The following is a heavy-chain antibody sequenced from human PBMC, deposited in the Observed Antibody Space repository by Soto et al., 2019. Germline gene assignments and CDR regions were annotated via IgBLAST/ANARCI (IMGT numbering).Heavy chain of an antibody. CDR1: GGTFSSYA. D-gene: IGHD3-22*01. CDR3: ARDNYYDSSGYYYASFDY. CDR2: IIPIFGTA. J-gene: IGHJ4*02. V-gene: IGHV1-69*01. Sequence: QVQLVQSGAEVKKPGSSVKVSCKASGGTFSSYAISWVRQAPGQGLEWMGGIIPIFGTANYAQKFQGRVTITADESTSTAYMELSSLRSEDTAEYYCARDNYYDSSGYYYASFDYWGQGTLVTVSS.